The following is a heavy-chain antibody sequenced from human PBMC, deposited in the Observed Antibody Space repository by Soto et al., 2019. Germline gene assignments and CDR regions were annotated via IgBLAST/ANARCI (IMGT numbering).Heavy chain of an antibody. CDR1: GYTFTSYG. Sequence: QVQLVQSGAEVKKPGASVKVSCKASGYTFTSYGISWVRQAPGQGLEWMGWISAYNGNTNYAQKLQGRVTMTTDTPTSTAYIELRSLSSDDTAVYYCASDDSSSWFDYWGQGTLVTVSS. D-gene: IGHD6-13*01. J-gene: IGHJ4*02. CDR2: ISAYNGNT. CDR3: ASDDSSSWFDY. V-gene: IGHV1-18*01.